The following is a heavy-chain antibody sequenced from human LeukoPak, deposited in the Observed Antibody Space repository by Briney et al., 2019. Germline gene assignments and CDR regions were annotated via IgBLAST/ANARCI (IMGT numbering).Heavy chain of an antibody. V-gene: IGHV5-51*01. CDR2: IYPGDSDT. J-gene: IGHJ4*02. Sequence: GESPKISCKGSGYSFTSYWIGWVRQMPGKGLEWMGIIYPGDSDTRYSPSFQGQVTISADKSIGTAYLQWSSLKASDTAMYYCARRYYYDSSGSPDFDYWGQGTLVTVSS. CDR3: ARRYYYDSSGSPDFDY. D-gene: IGHD3-22*01. CDR1: GYSFTSYW.